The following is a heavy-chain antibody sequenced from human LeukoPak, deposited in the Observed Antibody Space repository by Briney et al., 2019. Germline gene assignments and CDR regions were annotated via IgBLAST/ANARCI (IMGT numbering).Heavy chain of an antibody. D-gene: IGHD3-22*01. J-gene: IGHJ5*02. CDR3: ATDGPFESSDYSDSSGYYL. CDR1: GYTLTELF. CDR2: FDPEDGET. V-gene: IGHV1-24*01. Sequence: ASVKVSCKVSGYTLTELFMHWVRQAPGKGLEWMGGFDPEDGETIYAQKFQGRVTMTEDTSTDTAYMELSSLRSEDTAVYYCATDGPFESSDYSDSSGYYLWGQGTLVTVSS.